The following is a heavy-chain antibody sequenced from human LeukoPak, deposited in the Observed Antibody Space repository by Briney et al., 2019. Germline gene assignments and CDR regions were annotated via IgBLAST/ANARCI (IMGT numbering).Heavy chain of an antibody. CDR2: ISYDGTNK. V-gene: IGHV3-30*04. CDR1: GFTFSTYA. Sequence: GGSLRLSCAASGFTFSTYAMHWVRQAPGKGLEWVAVISYDGTNKYYADSVKGRFTISRDNAKNSLYLQMNSLRAEDTAVYYCARRRDSGSLQHFDYWGQGTLVTVSS. J-gene: IGHJ4*02. D-gene: IGHD1-26*01. CDR3: ARRRDSGSLQHFDY.